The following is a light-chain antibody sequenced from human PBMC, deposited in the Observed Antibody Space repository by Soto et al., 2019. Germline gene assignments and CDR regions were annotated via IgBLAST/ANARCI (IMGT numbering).Light chain of an antibody. Sequence: DIQMTQSPSSLSASVGDRVTITCRASQSISSYLNWYQQKPGKAPQLLIYAASSLQSGVPSRFSGTGSGTDFTLTISSLQPEDFAVYYCQQYDSSPVTFGQGTKVEIK. J-gene: IGKJ1*01. CDR3: QQYDSSPVT. CDR1: QSISSY. CDR2: AAS. V-gene: IGKV1-39*01.